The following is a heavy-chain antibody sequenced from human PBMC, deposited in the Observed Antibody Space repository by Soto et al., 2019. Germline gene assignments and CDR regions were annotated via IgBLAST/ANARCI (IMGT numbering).Heavy chain of an antibody. CDR3: VRYCGTTLCNGVATRTFDY. Sequence: RRLSCAASSFTFSTYEMHWFRQAPGKGLEWVSYISTSGSTVYYADSVKGRFTVSRDNTRNSLYLQMDSLRDEDTALYYCVRYCGTTLCNGVATRTFDYWGQGTLVTVSS. CDR2: ISTSGSTV. J-gene: IGHJ4*02. D-gene: IGHD5-12*01. V-gene: IGHV3-48*03. CDR1: SFTFSTYE.